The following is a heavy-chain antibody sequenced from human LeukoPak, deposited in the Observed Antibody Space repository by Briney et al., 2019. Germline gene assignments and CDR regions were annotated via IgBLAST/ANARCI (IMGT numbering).Heavy chain of an antibody. V-gene: IGHV1-18*01. CDR1: GYTFTSYD. Sequence: PGASVKVSCKASGYTFTSYDINWVRQAPGQGLEWMGWISAYNGNTNYAQKLQGRVTMTTDTSTSAAYMELRSLRSDDTAVYYCARGGHYGDYVAYDYWGQGTLVTVSS. CDR2: ISAYNGNT. J-gene: IGHJ4*02. CDR3: ARGGHYGDYVAYDY. D-gene: IGHD4-17*01.